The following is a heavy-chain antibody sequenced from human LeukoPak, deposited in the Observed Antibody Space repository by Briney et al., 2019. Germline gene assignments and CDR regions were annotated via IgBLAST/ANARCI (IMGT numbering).Heavy chain of an antibody. Sequence: GGSLRLSCAASGFTFSTYWMHWVRQGPGKGLVWVSRINADGSTTTYADSVKGRFTISRDNAKNTLYLQMNSLRAEDTAVYYCARGPSHSSSWCGLDDWGQGALVTVFS. J-gene: IGHJ4*02. CDR3: ARGPSHSSSWCGLDD. D-gene: IGHD6-13*01. CDR1: GFTFSTYW. V-gene: IGHV3-74*01. CDR2: INADGSTT.